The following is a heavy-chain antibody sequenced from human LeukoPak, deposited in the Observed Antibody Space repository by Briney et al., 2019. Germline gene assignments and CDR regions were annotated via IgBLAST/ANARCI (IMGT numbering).Heavy chain of an antibody. Sequence: GGSLRLSCAASGFTFSTYSMNWVRQAPGKGLEWVSSISSSSTYIYYADSVKGRFTISRDNAKNSLYLQMNSMRAEDTAVYYCGTWTTVASYFDYWGQGTLVTVSS. CDR2: ISSSSTYI. CDR1: GFTFSTYS. CDR3: GTWTTVASYFDY. V-gene: IGHV3-21*06. J-gene: IGHJ4*02. D-gene: IGHD4-17*01.